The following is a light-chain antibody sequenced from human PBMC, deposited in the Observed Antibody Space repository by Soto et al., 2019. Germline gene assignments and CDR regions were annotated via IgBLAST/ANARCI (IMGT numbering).Light chain of an antibody. Sequence: EIVLTQSPGTLSLSPGERATLSCRASQSVTSTSLAWYQQKPGQAPRLLMYGASSRATGTPDRISGSGSGTDFTLTISSLEPEDFAVYYCQQRSNWPPLISFGQGTRLEIK. CDR1: QSVTSTS. CDR2: GAS. J-gene: IGKJ5*01. CDR3: QQRSNWPPLIS. V-gene: IGKV3D-20*02.